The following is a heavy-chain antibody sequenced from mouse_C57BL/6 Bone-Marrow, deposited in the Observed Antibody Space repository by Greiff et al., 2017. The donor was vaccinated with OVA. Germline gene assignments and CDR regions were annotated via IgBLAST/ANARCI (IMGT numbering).Heavy chain of an antibody. CDR3: ATLPTAQATWFAY. V-gene: IGHV1-4*01. CDR2: INPSSGYT. Sequence: VKLVESGAELARPGASVKMSCKASGYTFTSYTMHWVKQRPGQGLEWIGYINPSSGYTKYNQKFKDKATLTADKSSSTAYMQLSSLTSEDSAVYYCATLPTAQATWFAYWGQGTLVTVSA. J-gene: IGHJ3*01. CDR1: GYTFTSYT. D-gene: IGHD3-2*02.